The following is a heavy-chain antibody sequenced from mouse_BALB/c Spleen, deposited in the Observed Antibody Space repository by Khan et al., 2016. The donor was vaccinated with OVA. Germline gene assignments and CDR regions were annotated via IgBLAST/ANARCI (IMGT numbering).Heavy chain of an antibody. Sequence: EVELVESGGGLVQPGGSRKLSCAASGFTFSSFGMHWVRQAPEKGLEWVAYISSGSSTIYYADSVKGRFTISSDNPKNNRFLTMTTVRPEAQAMYYCASPVIATAKGAMDYWGQGTSVTVSS. V-gene: IGHV5-17*02. CDR1: GFTFSSFG. CDR3: ASPVIATAKGAMDY. J-gene: IGHJ4*01. CDR2: ISSGSSTI. D-gene: IGHD1-2*01.